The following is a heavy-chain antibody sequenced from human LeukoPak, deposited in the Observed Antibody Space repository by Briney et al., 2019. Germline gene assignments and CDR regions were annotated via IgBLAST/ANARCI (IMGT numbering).Heavy chain of an antibody. CDR1: GGSISSSSYY. Sequence: PSETLSLTCTVSGGSISSSSYYWGWIRQPPGKGLEWIGSIYYSGSTYYNPSLRSRVTISVDTTKNQFSLKLSSVTAADTAVYYCARHLRDTVGAMDYWGQGTLVTVSS. V-gene: IGHV4-39*01. J-gene: IGHJ4*02. CDR3: ARHLRDTVGAMDY. D-gene: IGHD1-26*01. CDR2: IYYSGST.